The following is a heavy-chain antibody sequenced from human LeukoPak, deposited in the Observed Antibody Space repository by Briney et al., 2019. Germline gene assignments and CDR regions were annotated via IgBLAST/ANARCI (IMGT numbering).Heavy chain of an antibody. V-gene: IGHV4-59*01. CDR1: GGSISSYY. CDR3: AREPGFDSSGYLNWFDP. D-gene: IGHD3-22*01. CDR2: ISYSGST. J-gene: IGHJ5*02. Sequence: SETLSLTCTVSGGSISSYYWSWIRQPPGKGLEWIACISYSGSTKYNPSLKSRVTISVDTSKHQLSLKLSSVTAADTAVYYCAREPGFDSSGYLNWFDPWGQGNLVTVSS.